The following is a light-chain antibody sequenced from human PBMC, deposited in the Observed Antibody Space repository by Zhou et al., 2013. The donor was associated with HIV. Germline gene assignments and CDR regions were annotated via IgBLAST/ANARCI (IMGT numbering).Light chain of an antibody. CDR1: QSVSNNY. CDR2: GAS. J-gene: IGKJ2*01. V-gene: IGKV3-20*01. CDR3: QQYGSSPMYT. Sequence: EIVLTQSPGTLSLSPGDRATLSCRASQSVSNNYLAWYQQKPGQAPRLLIYGASSRATGIPDRFSGSGSGTDFTLTITRLEPEDFAVYYCQQYGSSPMYTFGQGTKLEIK.